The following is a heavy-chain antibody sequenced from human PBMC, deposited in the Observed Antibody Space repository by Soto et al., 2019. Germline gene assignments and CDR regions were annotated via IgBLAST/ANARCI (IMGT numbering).Heavy chain of an antibody. Sequence: EVQLVESGGGLVQPGGSLRLSCAASGFTFSSNSMNWVRQAPGKGLEWVSYISSSSSTIYYADSVKGRFTISRDNAKNSLYLQMNSLRAEDTAVYYCARDWSDIVVVSCYFDYWGQGTLVTVSS. CDR3: ARDWSDIVVVSCYFDY. J-gene: IGHJ4*02. V-gene: IGHV3-48*01. CDR1: GFTFSSNS. D-gene: IGHD2-15*01. CDR2: ISSSSSTI.